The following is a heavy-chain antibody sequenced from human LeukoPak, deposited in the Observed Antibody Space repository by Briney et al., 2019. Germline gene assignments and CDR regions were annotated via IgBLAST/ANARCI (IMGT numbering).Heavy chain of an antibody. CDR1: GGSISSYY. J-gene: IGHJ3*02. CDR3: ARDIVYGDYRDAFDI. V-gene: IGHV4-59*01. Sequence: SETLSLTCTVSGGSISSYYWSWIRQPPGKGLERIGYIYYSGSTNYNPSLKSRVTISVDTSKNQFSLKLSSVTAADTAVYYCARDIVYGDYRDAFDIWGQGTMVTVSS. CDR2: IYYSGST. D-gene: IGHD4-17*01.